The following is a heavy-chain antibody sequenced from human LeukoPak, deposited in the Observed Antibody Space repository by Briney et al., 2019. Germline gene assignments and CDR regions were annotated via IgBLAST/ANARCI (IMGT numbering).Heavy chain of an antibody. J-gene: IGHJ4*02. CDR2: ISGSGGST. CDR1: GFTFSSYA. V-gene: IGHV3-23*01. D-gene: IGHD6-19*01. Sequence: PGGSLRLSCAASGFTFSSYAMSWVRQAPGKGLEWVSAISGSGGSTYYADSVKGRFTISRDNSKNTLYLHMNSLRAEDTAVYYCAKDSSGWFDFDYWGQGTPVTVSS. CDR3: AKDSSGWFDFDY.